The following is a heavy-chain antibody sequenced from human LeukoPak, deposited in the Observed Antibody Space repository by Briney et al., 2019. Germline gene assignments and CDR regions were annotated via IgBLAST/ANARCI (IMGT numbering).Heavy chain of an antibody. D-gene: IGHD5-12*01. CDR3: ARAQGRYSGYDCGY. CDR1: GFTFSSYW. J-gene: IGHJ4*02. CDR2: INSDGSST. Sequence: GGSLRLSCAASGFTFSSYWMHRVRQAPGKGLVWVSRINSDGSSTSYADSVKGRFTISRDDAKNTLYLQMNSLRAEDTAVYYCARAQGRYSGYDCGYWGQGTLVTVSS. V-gene: IGHV3-74*01.